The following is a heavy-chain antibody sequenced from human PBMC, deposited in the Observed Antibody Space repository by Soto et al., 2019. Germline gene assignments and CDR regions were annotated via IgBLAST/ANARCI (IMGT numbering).Heavy chain of an antibody. V-gene: IGHV3-9*01. J-gene: IGHJ5*02. CDR3: AKDPYYDFWSGYYTGPWFDP. D-gene: IGHD3-3*01. Sequence: EVQLVESGGGLVQPGRSLRLSCAASGFTFDDYAMHWVRQAPGKGLEWVSGISWNSGSIGYADSVKGRFTISRDNAKNSLYRQMNSLRAEDTALYYCAKDPYYDFWSGYYTGPWFDPWGQGTLVTVSS. CDR1: GFTFDDYA. CDR2: ISWNSGSI.